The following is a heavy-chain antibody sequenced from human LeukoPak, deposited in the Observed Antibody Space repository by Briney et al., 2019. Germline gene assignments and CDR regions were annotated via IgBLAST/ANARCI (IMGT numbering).Heavy chain of an antibody. J-gene: IGHJ6*02. CDR1: GFTFSSYG. CDR3: ANGAAMDPMDV. Sequence: GGSLRLSCAASGFTFSSYGMHWVRQAPGKGLEWVAVIWYDGSNKYYADSVKGRFTISRDNSKNTLYLQMNSLRAEDTAVYYCANGAAMDPMDVWGQGTTVTVSS. V-gene: IGHV3-33*06. D-gene: IGHD2-2*01. CDR2: IWYDGSNK.